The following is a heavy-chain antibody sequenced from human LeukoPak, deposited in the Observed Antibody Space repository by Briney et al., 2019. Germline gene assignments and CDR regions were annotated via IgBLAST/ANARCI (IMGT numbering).Heavy chain of an antibody. V-gene: IGHV3-7*01. CDR2: INKDGSEE. Sequence: GTSLRLSCAASGFTLSSYLMSWVRQAPGRGLEWVANINKDGSEETYLDSVKGRFTVSRDNAKNSLFLQMNSLRGDDTAVYYCARSNPNRNALDLWGQGTMVTISS. CDR3: ARSNPNRNALDL. CDR1: GFTLSSYL. D-gene: IGHD1-14*01. J-gene: IGHJ3*01.